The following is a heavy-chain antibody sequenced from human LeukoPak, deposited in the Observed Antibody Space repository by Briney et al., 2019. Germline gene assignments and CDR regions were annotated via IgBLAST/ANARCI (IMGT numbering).Heavy chain of an antibody. CDR1: GFTFSSYG. V-gene: IGHV3-21*01. Sequence: GGSLRLSCAASGFTFSSYGMSWVRQAPGKGLEWFSSISRSSNYIFYADSVKGRFTISRDNAKNSLYLQMNSLRADDTAVYYCARDLIYGSGEYWGQGTLVTVSS. D-gene: IGHD3-10*01. CDR2: ISRSSNYI. J-gene: IGHJ4*02. CDR3: ARDLIYGSGEY.